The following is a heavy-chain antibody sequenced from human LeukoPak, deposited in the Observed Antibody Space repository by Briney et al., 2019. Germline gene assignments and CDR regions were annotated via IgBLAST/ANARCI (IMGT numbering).Heavy chain of an antibody. CDR3: AREGSSHSFDN. D-gene: IGHD6-6*01. CDR2: INPSGGST. Sequence: ASVKVSCKASGGTFSSYAISWVRQAPGQGLEWMGIINPSGGSTSYAQKFQGRVTMTRDMSTSTVYMELSSLRSEDTAVFYCAREGSSHSFDNWGQGTLVTVSS. J-gene: IGHJ4*02. CDR1: GGTFSSYA. V-gene: IGHV1-46*01.